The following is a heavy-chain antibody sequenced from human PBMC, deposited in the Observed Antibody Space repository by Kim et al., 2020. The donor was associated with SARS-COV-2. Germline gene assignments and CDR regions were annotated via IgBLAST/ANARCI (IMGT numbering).Heavy chain of an antibody. D-gene: IGHD6-19*01. CDR2: IYSGDTP. CDR1: GFPVSDNY. Sequence: GGSLRLSCAASGFPVSDNYMTWVRQAPGKGLEWVSIIYSGDTPYYADSVKGRFTISRDNSKNTLYLQMNSLRAEDTAVYYCARVGQWLAYYYYYAMDVWGQGTTVTVSS. J-gene: IGHJ6*02. CDR3: ARVGQWLAYYYYYAMDV. V-gene: IGHV3-66*01.